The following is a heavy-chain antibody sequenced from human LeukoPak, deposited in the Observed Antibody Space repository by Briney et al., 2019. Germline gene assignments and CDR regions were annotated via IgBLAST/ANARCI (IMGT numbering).Heavy chain of an antibody. J-gene: IGHJ5*02. D-gene: IGHD3-9*01. Sequence: GASVKVSCKASGYTFTSYDINWVRQATGQGLEWMGWMNPNSGNTGYAQKFQGRVTMTRNTSISTAYMELSSLRSEDTAVYYWARGFVLRYFDWLSRVDWFDPWGQGTLVTVSS. CDR3: ARGFVLRYFDWLSRVDWFDP. V-gene: IGHV1-8*01. CDR2: MNPNSGNT. CDR1: GYTFTSYD.